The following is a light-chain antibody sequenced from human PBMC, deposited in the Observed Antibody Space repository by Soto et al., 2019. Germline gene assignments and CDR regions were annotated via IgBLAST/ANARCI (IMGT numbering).Light chain of an antibody. J-gene: IGLJ1*01. CDR2: DVN. V-gene: IGLV2-14*03. CDR3: SSYTSSAPFYV. CDR1: RTDVDGYDY. Sequence: QSVLTQPASLSGSPGQSITISCTGARTDVDGYDYVSWYQQHPGQAPKLMIYDVNNRPSGVSYRFSGSKSGDTASLTISGLQAEDDADYYCSSYTSSAPFYVFGTGTKVTVL.